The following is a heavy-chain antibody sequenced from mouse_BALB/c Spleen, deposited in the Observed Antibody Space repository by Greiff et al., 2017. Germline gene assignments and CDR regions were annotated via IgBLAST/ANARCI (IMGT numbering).Heavy chain of an antibody. J-gene: IGHJ4*01. Sequence: QVQLQQSGAGLVKPGASVNLSCKASGYTFTEYIIHWVKQRSGQGLEWIGWFYPGSGSIKYNEKFKDKATLTADKSSSTVYMELSRLTSEDSAVYFCAREGNYVGTFYAMDYWGQGTSVTVSS. D-gene: IGHD2-1*01. V-gene: IGHV1-62-2*01. CDR1: GYTFTEYI. CDR2: FYPGSGSI. CDR3: AREGNYVGTFYAMDY.